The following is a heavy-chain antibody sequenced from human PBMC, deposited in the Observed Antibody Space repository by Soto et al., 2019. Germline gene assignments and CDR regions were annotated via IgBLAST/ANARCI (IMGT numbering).Heavy chain of an antibody. CDR2: IYPGDSDT. CDR3: ASPHYKGVETQYGVLDYYGMDV. D-gene: IGHD3-10*01. CDR1: GYSFTSYW. Sequence: PGESLKISCKGSGYSFTSYWIGWVRQMPGKGLEWMGIIYPGDSDTRYGPSFQGQVTISADKSISTAYLQWSSLKASDTAMYYCASPHYKGVETQYGVLDYYGMDVWGQGTTVTVSS. J-gene: IGHJ6*02. V-gene: IGHV5-51*01.